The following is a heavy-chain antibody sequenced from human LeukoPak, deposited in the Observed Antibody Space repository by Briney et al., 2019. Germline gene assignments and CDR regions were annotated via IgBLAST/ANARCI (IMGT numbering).Heavy chain of an antibody. J-gene: IGHJ3*01. D-gene: IGHD2-8*02. Sequence: PSETLSLTCTVSGGSISSGSYYWAWIRQPPGKGLEWIGTIYYSGSTYYNPSLKSRVTISVDTSKNQFSLKLSSVTAADTAVYYCARHEDWRSADLWGQGTMVTVSS. CDR2: IYYSGST. CDR3: ARHEDWRSADL. V-gene: IGHV4-39*01. CDR1: GGSISSGSYY.